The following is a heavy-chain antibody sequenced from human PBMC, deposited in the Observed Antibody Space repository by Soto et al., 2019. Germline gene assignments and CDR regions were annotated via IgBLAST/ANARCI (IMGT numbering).Heavy chain of an antibody. J-gene: IGHJ6*02. CDR1: GYTFITYW. Sequence: GVPLKNSCKASGYTFITYWIGWVRQMPGKGLEWMGIIYPGDSGTRYSPSFQGQVSISTDNSISTAYLQWSSLKASDTAMYFCARHGRVYDPYWDYGMDVWGQGTTVTVSS. V-gene: IGHV5-51*01. D-gene: IGHD5-12*01. CDR3: ARHGRVYDPYWDYGMDV. CDR2: IYPGDSGT.